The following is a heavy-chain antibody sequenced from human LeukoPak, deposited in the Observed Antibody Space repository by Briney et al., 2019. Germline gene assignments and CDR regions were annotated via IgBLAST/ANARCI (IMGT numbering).Heavy chain of an antibody. J-gene: IGHJ5*02. CDR2: IIPIFGTA. V-gene: IGHV1-69*05. Sequence: GASVKVSCKASGGTFSSYAISWVRQAPGQGLEWMGGIIPIFGTANYAQKLQGRVTMTTDTSTSTAYMELRSLRSDDTAVYYCARFLAYAYWFDPWGQGTLVTVSS. D-gene: IGHD3-3*01. CDR1: GGTFSSYA. CDR3: ARFLAYAYWFDP.